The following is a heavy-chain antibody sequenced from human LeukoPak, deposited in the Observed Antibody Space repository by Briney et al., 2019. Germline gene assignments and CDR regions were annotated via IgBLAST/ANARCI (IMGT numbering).Heavy chain of an antibody. CDR2: ISSSSSYI. CDR1: GFTFSSYS. D-gene: IGHD3-10*01. CDR3: GTAMVRLVDY. J-gene: IGHJ4*02. V-gene: IGHV3-21*01. Sequence: GGSLRLSCAASGFTFSSYSMNWVRQAPGKGLEWVSSISSSSSYIYYADSVKGRFTISRDNAKNSLYLQMNSLRAGDTAVYYCGTAMVRLVDYWGQGTLVTVSS.